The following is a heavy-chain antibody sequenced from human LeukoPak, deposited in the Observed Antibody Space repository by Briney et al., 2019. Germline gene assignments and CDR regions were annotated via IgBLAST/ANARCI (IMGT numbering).Heavy chain of an antibody. CDR3: ARTYYYGSGSKGSFDP. V-gene: IGHV2-5*02. CDR1: GFSLSTSGVG. Sequence: SGPTLVNPTQTLTLTCTFSGFSLSTSGVGVGWIRQPPGKALEWLALIYWDDDKRYSPSQKSRLTITKDTSKNQVVLTMTNMDPVDTATYYCARTYYYGSGSKGSFDPWGQGTLVTVSS. D-gene: IGHD3-10*01. CDR2: IYWDDDK. J-gene: IGHJ5*02.